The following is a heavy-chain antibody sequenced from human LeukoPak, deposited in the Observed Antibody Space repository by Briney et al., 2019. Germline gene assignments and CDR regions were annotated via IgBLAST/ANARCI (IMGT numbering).Heavy chain of an antibody. CDR3: ARVAGGGVYYYGSGSYLGGFDY. V-gene: IGHV4-34*01. J-gene: IGHJ4*02. D-gene: IGHD3-10*01. Sequence: PSETLSLTCAVYGGSFSGYYWSWIRQPPGKGLEWIGEINHSGSTNYNPSLKSRVTISVDTSKNQFSLKLSSVTAADTVVYYCARVAGGGVYYYGSGSYLGGFDYWGQGTLVTVSS. CDR2: INHSGST. CDR1: GGSFSGYY.